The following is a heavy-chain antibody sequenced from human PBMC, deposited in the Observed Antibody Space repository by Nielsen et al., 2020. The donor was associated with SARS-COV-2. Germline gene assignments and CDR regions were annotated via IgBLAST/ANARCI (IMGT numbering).Heavy chain of an antibody. J-gene: IGHJ6*03. Sequence: SETLSLTCTVSGVSISSGDYYWSWIRQPPGKGLEWIGYIYYSGSIYYNPSLESRLTISVDTSKNQFSLKLSSVTAADTAVYYCARRAVTPGYFSYYYMDIWGNGTTVTVSS. CDR3: ARRAVTPGYFSYYYMDI. CDR2: IYYSGSI. V-gene: IGHV4-30-4*01. D-gene: IGHD4-11*01. CDR1: GVSISSGDYY.